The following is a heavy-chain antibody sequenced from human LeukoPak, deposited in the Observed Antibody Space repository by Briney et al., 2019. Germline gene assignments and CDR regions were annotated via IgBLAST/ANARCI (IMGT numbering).Heavy chain of an antibody. Sequence: GASVKVSCKASGYTFTSYDINWLRQATGQGLEWMGWMNPNSGNTGYAQKFQGRVTITRNTSISTAYMELSSLRSEDTAVYYCAGFMRGSDAFDIWGQGTMVTVSS. CDR1: GYTFTSYD. V-gene: IGHV1-8*03. CDR3: AGFMRGSDAFDI. D-gene: IGHD1-26*01. CDR2: MNPNSGNT. J-gene: IGHJ3*02.